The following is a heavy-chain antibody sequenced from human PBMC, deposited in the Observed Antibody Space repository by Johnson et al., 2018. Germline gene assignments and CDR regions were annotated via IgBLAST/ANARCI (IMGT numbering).Heavy chain of an antibody. CDR2: IWYDGSNK. CDR1: GFTFRSYW. Sequence: QEQLQASGGGLVQPRGSLRLSCAASGFTFRSYWMHWVRQAPGKGLVWVALIWYDGSNKYFADSVKGRFTISRDNSKNTLYLQMNRRRAEDTAVYYCARDAPTGDYFDYWGQGTLVTVSS. V-gene: IGHV3-33*08. CDR3: ARDAPTGDYFDY. D-gene: IGHD7-27*01. J-gene: IGHJ4*02.